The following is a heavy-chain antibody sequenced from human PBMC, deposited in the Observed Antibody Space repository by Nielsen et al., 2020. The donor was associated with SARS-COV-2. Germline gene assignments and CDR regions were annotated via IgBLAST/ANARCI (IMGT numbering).Heavy chain of an antibody. D-gene: IGHD6-25*01. CDR2: IWYDGINK. V-gene: IGHV3-33*01. CDR1: GFDFSNHG. Sequence: GESLKISCAASGFDFSNHGMHWVRQAPGKGLEWVAGIWYDGINKNYGDSVQGRFSISRDSSKKTLYLQMNSLRGEDTAVYYCARDQDGGAATSNWYFDLWGRGTLVIVSS. J-gene: IGHJ2*01. CDR3: ARDQDGGAATSNWYFDL.